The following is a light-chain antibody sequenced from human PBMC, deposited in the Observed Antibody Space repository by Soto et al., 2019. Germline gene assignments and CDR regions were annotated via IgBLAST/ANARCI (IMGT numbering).Light chain of an antibody. Sequence: GARVTITCRASQSISDSLAWYQQKPGKAPKLLIYEASNLKSGVPSRFSGSGSGTEYTLTISSLQPDDFASYYCQQYNVYWTFGQGTKVEIK. CDR3: QQYNVYWT. CDR1: QSISDS. CDR2: EAS. V-gene: IGKV1-5*03. J-gene: IGKJ1*01.